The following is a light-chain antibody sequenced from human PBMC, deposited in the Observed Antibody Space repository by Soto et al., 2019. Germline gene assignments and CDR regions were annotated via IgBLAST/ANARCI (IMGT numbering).Light chain of an antibody. V-gene: IGKV3-20*01. Sequence: EIVLTQSPGTLSLSPGERATLSCRASQSVSSSDLAWYQQKPGQTPRLLIYGASSRATGIPDRFSGSGSGTAFTITISRLEPEDFAVYYCQQYGSSPAWTFGQGTKVEIK. CDR3: QQYGSSPAWT. CDR1: QSVSSSD. J-gene: IGKJ1*01. CDR2: GAS.